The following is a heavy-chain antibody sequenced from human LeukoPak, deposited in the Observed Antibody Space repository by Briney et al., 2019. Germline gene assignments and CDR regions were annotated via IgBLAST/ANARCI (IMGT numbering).Heavy chain of an antibody. CDR1: GGSISSSSYY. D-gene: IGHD6-19*01. Sequence: PSETLSLTCTVSGGSISSSSYYWGWIRQPPGKGLEWIGSIYYSGSTYYNPSLKSRVTISVDTSKNQFSLHLSSVTAADTAVYYCAREISYSSGTYRAFDIWGQGTTVSVSS. J-gene: IGHJ3*02. CDR3: AREISYSSGTYRAFDI. V-gene: IGHV4-39*02. CDR2: IYYSGST.